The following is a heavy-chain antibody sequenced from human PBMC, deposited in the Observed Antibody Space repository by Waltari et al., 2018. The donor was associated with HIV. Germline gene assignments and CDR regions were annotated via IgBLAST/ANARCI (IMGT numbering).Heavy chain of an antibody. CDR2: ISSDGSTT. CDR1: GFTFRSYW. V-gene: IGHV3-74*01. J-gene: IGHJ3*02. Sequence: EVQLVESGGGLVQPGGSLRLSCAASGFTFRSYWMHWVRQAPGKGLLWVSCISSDGSTTNYADSVKGRLTISGDNAKNTLYLQMNSLRADDTAVYYCARENTMTYYDALDIWGQGTMVTVSS. D-gene: IGHD4-17*01. CDR3: ARENTMTYYDALDI.